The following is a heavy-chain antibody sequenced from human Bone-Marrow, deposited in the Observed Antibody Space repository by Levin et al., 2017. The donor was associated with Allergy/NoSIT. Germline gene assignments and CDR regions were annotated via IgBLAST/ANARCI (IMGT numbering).Heavy chain of an antibody. CDR2: INTVNGNT. CDR1: GYTFTSYF. CDR3: ARSPSLPWFDP. J-gene: IGHJ5*02. Sequence: PGGSLRLSCKASGYTFTSYFIHWLRQAPGQGLEWMGWINTVNGNTKYSQKFQGRLTITRDTSASTAYMDLSSLTSEDTAVYYCARSPSLPWFDPWGQGTLVTVSS. V-gene: IGHV1-3*04.